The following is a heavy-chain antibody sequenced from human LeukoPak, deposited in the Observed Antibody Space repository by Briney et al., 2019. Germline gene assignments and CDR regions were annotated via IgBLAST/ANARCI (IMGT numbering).Heavy chain of an antibody. V-gene: IGHV3-21*01. CDR2: ISSSSSYI. Sequence: GGSLRLSCAASGFTFSGHSMNWVRQAPGKGLEWVSSISSSSSYIYYADSVKGRFTISRDNAKNSLYLQMNSLRAEDTAVYYCARELEPSIAAALYGMDVWGQGTTVTVSS. CDR1: GFTFSGHS. D-gene: IGHD6-13*01. J-gene: IGHJ6*02. CDR3: ARELEPSIAAALYGMDV.